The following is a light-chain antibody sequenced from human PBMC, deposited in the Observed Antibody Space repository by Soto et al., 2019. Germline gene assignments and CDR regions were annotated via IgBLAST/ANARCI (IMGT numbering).Light chain of an antibody. V-gene: IGKV3-20*01. J-gene: IGKJ1*01. Sequence: IVLPQYPGTLSLSPGDRATLSCRASQSVSSSYLAWYQQKPGQAPGLLIYGASSRATGIPDRFSGSGSGTDFTLTISRLEPEDFAVYYCQQYGRSPWTFGQGTKVDIK. CDR3: QQYGRSPWT. CDR2: GAS. CDR1: QSVSSSY.